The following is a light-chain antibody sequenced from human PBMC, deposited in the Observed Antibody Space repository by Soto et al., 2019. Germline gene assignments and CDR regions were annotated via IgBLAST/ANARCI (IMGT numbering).Light chain of an antibody. CDR1: QSISSW. Sequence: DIQMTQSPSTLSASVGDRVTITCRASQSISSWLAWYQQKPGKAPKLLIYRASSLESGAPSRFSGTGSGTEFTLTISSLQPDDFATYYCQQYDDYPWTFGQGTRLEIK. V-gene: IGKV1-5*03. CDR2: RAS. J-gene: IGKJ5*01. CDR3: QQYDDYPWT.